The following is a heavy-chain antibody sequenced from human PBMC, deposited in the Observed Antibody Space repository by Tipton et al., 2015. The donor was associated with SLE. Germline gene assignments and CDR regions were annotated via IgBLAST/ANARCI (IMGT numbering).Heavy chain of an antibody. CDR3: ARLGHGSGSFDN. CDR1: GGSFNNHY. J-gene: IGHJ4*02. D-gene: IGHD3-10*01. Sequence: TLSLTCAVYGGSFNNHYWNWIRQPPGKGLEWIGEIIHSGSTSYDPSFKSRVTISVDTSKNQLSLNLSSVTAGDTAVYYCARLGHGSGSFDNWGQGTLVTVSS. CDR2: IIHSGST. V-gene: IGHV4-34*12.